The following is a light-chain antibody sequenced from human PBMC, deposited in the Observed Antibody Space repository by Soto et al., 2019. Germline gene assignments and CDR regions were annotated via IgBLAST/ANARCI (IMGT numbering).Light chain of an antibody. CDR2: EVS. J-gene: IGLJ2*01. Sequence: QSALTQPPSASGSPGQSVTISCTGTSSDVGGYNFVSWYQQHPGKAPKLMIYEVSKRPSGVPDRFSGPKSGNTASLTVSGLQADDEADYYCTSYAGSNIPVVFGGGTKLTVL. CDR3: TSYAGSNIPVV. V-gene: IGLV2-8*01. CDR1: SSDVGGYNF.